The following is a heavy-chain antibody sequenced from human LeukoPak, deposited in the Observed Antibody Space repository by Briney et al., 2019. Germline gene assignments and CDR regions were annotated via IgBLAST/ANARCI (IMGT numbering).Heavy chain of an antibody. CDR3: AKGNQLVDY. CDR2: IRYDGSNK. V-gene: IGHV3-30*02. J-gene: IGHJ4*02. Sequence: EWVAFIRYDGSNKYYADSVKGRFTISRDNSKNTLYLQMNSLRAEDTAVYYCAKGNQLVDYWGQGTLVTVSS. D-gene: IGHD2-2*01.